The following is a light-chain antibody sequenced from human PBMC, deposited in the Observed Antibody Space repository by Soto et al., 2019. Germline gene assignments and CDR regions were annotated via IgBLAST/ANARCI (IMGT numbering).Light chain of an antibody. V-gene: IGKV1-5*01. CDR3: QQYHRSSVT. Sequence: DIQMTQSPSSLSASVGDRVTITCRASQSISSYLNWYQQKPGKAPNLLIYDASTLERGVPSRFSGTGSGTEFTLAISSLQPDDFATYYCQQYHRSSVTFGRGTRLEIK. J-gene: IGKJ5*01. CDR2: DAS. CDR1: QSISSY.